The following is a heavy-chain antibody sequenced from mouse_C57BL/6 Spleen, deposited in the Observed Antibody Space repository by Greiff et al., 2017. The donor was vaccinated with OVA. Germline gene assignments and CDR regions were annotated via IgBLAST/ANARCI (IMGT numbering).Heavy chain of an antibody. CDR2: ISYDGSN. J-gene: IGHJ3*01. V-gene: IGHV3-6*01. CDR1: GYSITSGYY. CDR3: ARDGDYDGPWFAY. Sequence: VQLQQSGPGLVKPSQSLSLTCSVTGYSITSGYYWNWIRQFPGNKLEWMGYISYDGSNNYNPSLKNRISITRDTSKNQFFLKLNSVTTEDTATYYCARDGDYDGPWFAYWGQGTLVTVSA. D-gene: IGHD2-4*01.